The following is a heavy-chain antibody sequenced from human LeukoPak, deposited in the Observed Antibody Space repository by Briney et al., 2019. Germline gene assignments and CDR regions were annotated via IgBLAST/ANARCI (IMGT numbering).Heavy chain of an antibody. CDR1: GFTFSSYT. CDR3: ARDYGDLPARVPYFDY. D-gene: IGHD4-17*01. V-gene: IGHV3-30*09. Sequence: GGSLRLSCAASGFTFSSYTMHWVRQAPGKGLDWVTLISYDENTKYYADSVKGRFAISRDNSKNTLYLQMNSLRAEDTAVYYCARDYGDLPARVPYFDYWGQGTLVTVSS. J-gene: IGHJ4*02. CDR2: ISYDENTK.